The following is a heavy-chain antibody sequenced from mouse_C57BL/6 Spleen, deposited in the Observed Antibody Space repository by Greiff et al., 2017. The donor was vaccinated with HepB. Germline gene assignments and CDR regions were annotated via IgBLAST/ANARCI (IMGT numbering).Heavy chain of an antibody. CDR3: ARGKYYGGDFDY. CDR1: GYAFSSSW. Sequence: QVQLKESGPELVKPGASVKISCKASGYAFSSSWMNWVKQRPGKGLEWIGRIYPGDGDTNYNGKFKGKATLTADKSSSTAYMQLSSLTSEDSAVYFCARGKYYGGDFDYWGQGTTLTVSS. V-gene: IGHV1-82*01. CDR2: IYPGDGDT. J-gene: IGHJ2*01. D-gene: IGHD1-1*01.